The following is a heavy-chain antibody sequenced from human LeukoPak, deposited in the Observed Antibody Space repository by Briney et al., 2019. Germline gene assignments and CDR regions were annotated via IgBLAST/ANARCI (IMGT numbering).Heavy chain of an antibody. CDR3: ARQDGFRAGAFDI. CDR1: GYTFTCYG. D-gene: IGHD3-3*01. CDR2: ISAYNGNT. J-gene: IGHJ3*02. V-gene: IGHV1-18*01. Sequence: AAVNVCCKASGYTFTCYGNSWVRHAPGQGLEWMGWISAYNGNTNYAQKLQGRVTMTTDTSTSTAYMELRSLRSDDTAVYYCARQDGFRAGAFDIWGQGTMVTVSS.